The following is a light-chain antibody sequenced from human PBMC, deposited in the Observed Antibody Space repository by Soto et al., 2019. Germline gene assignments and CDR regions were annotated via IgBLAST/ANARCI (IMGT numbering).Light chain of an antibody. CDR1: QSISSY. CDR2: AAS. Sequence: DIQMTQSPSSLSASVGDRVTITCRASQSISSYLNWYQQKPGKAPKLLIYAASSLQSGVPSRFSGSGSGTDLTLTISSLLPEDFATYYCQQSYSTPFTFGPGTKVDIK. J-gene: IGKJ3*01. CDR3: QQSYSTPFT. V-gene: IGKV1-39*01.